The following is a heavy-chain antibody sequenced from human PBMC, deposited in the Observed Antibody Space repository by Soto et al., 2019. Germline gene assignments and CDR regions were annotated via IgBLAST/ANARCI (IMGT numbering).Heavy chain of an antibody. J-gene: IGHJ3*01. D-gene: IGHD6-19*01. CDR2: MWYDGSNT. V-gene: IGHV3-33*03. CDR3: EKGRIAVAAGAFDS. CDR1: GFPFDRYA. Sequence: QVHLAESGGGVVQPGTSLRLSCAASGFPFDRYAMHWVRQAPGKGLEWVAAMWYDGSNTYYGESVKGRFLISRDNSKNTVSLEMNSLRAEDTAVYFCEKGRIAVAAGAFDSWGPGTRVIVSS.